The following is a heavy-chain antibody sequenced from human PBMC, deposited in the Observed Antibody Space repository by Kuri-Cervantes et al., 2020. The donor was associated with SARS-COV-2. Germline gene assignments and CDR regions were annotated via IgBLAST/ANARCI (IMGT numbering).Heavy chain of an antibody. CDR2: IHRSGIT. CDR3: ARERGGWLQLNARWYFDL. CDR1: GDSITRSDYY. Sequence: SETLSLTCTVSGDSITRSDYYWGWVRQPPGKGLEWIGTIHRSGITYYNPSLKSRITMSVDASKNQFSLKLSSVTAADTAVYYCARERGGWLQLNARWYFDLWGRGTLVTVSS. J-gene: IGHJ2*01. D-gene: IGHD5-24*01. V-gene: IGHV4-39*07.